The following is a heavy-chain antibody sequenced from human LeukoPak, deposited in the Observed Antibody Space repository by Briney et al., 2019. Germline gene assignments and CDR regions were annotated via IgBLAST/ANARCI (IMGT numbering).Heavy chain of an antibody. V-gene: IGHV3-7*01. J-gene: IGHJ4*02. CDR3: ARMSSYCDY. Sequence: GGSLRLSCVASGFTFSSHHMNWVRQTPGKGPESVATIKPDGSEKYYVDSVKGRFTISRDNAKSSLYLQMNSLRAEDTGVYFCARMSSYCDYWGQGTLVTVSS. CDR2: IKPDGSEK. D-gene: IGHD2-2*01. CDR1: GFTFSSHH.